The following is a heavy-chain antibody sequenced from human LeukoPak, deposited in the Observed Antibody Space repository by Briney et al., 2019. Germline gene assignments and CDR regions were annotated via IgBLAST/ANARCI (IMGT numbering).Heavy chain of an antibody. Sequence: GGSLRLSCAGSGFTFSSYGMHWVRQVPGKGLEWVAVISYDGSNKYYADSVKGRFTISRDNSKNTLYLQMNSLRAEDTAVYYCAKDHGSGSKGVFDYWGQGTLVTVSS. J-gene: IGHJ4*02. D-gene: IGHD3-10*01. CDR2: ISYDGSNK. CDR1: GFTFSSYG. V-gene: IGHV3-30*18. CDR3: AKDHGSGSKGVFDY.